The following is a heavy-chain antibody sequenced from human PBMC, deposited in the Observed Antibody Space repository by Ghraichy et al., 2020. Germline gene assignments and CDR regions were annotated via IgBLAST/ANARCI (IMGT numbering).Heavy chain of an antibody. Sequence: SETLSLTCRVSGGSISTTRNEWAWIRQPPGKGLEWIGNVYFRGSTYYNPSLQSRFTISVDTSKDQFSLRLASVTAADTALYYCARVNTLVRGGRGWFDPWGQGTLVIVSS. CDR3: ARVNTLVRGGRGWFDP. D-gene: IGHD3-10*01. V-gene: IGHV4-39*07. CDR1: GGSISTTRNE. CDR2: VYFRGST. J-gene: IGHJ5*02.